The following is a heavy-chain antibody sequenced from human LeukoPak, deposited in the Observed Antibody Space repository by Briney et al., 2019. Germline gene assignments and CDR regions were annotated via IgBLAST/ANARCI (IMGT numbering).Heavy chain of an antibody. J-gene: IGHJ4*02. D-gene: IGHD5-18*01. CDR1: GFTFSSYG. CDR3: ARGPNTALVRGFDY. Sequence: PGGSLRLSCAASGFTFSSYGMHWVRQAPGKGLEWVAVISYDGSNKYYADSVKGRFTISRDNSKNTLYLQMNSLRAEDTAVYYCARGPNTALVRGFDYWGQGTLVTVSS. CDR2: ISYDGSNK. V-gene: IGHV3-30*03.